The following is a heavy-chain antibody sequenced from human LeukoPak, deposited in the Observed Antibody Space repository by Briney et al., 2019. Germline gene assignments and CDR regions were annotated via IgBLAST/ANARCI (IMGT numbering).Heavy chain of an antibody. V-gene: IGHV1-24*01. J-gene: IGHJ4*02. Sequence: ASVKVSCKVSGYTLTELSMHWVRQAPGKGLEWMGGFDPEDGETIYAQKFQGRVTMTEDTSTDTAYMELSSVTAADTAAYYCAREPTRSGYSYGYSWGQGTLVTVSS. CDR1: GYTLTELS. CDR2: FDPEDGET. CDR3: AREPTRSGYSYGYS. D-gene: IGHD5-18*01.